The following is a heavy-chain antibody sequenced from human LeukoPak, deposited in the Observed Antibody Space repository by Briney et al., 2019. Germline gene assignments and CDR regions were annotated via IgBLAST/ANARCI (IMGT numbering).Heavy chain of an antibody. Sequence: GGSLRLSCVASGFTFSSYAMSWVRQAPGKGLEWVSAISGAGGSTYYADSVKGRFTISRDNSKNTLYLQMNGLRAEDTAVYYCANRRAVTGTGFDYWGQGTLVTVSS. CDR1: GFTFSSYA. CDR2: ISGAGGST. CDR3: ANRRAVTGTGFDY. D-gene: IGHD6-13*01. V-gene: IGHV3-23*01. J-gene: IGHJ4*02.